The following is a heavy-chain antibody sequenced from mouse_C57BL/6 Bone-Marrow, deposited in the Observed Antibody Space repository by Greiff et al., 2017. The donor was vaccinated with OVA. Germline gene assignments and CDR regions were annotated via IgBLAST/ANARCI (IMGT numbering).Heavy chain of an antibody. Sequence: QVQLQQSGPGLVQPSQSLSITCTVSGFSLTSYGVHWVRQSPGKGLEWLGVIWSGGSTDYNAAFISRLSISKDNSKSQVFFKMNSLQADDTAIYYCASPMITYYFDDWGQGTTLTVAS. CDR3: ASPMITYYFDD. D-gene: IGHD2-4*01. CDR2: IWSGGST. CDR1: GFSLTSYG. J-gene: IGHJ2*01. V-gene: IGHV2-2*01.